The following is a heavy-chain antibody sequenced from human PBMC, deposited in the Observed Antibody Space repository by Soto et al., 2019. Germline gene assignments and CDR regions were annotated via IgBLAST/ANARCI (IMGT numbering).Heavy chain of an antibody. J-gene: IGHJ4*02. V-gene: IGHV3-7*01. CDR1: GFTFSNYW. Sequence: EVQLVESGGGLVQPGGSLRLSCETSGFTFSNYWMTWVRQAPEKGLEWVANIKKDGSQKNFVDSVKGRFTISRDNPKNSLSLQMDSPRVEDTAIYYCVKEIAAAQWGQGTLVTVSS. CDR3: VKEIAAAQ. D-gene: IGHD6-25*01. CDR2: IKKDGSQK.